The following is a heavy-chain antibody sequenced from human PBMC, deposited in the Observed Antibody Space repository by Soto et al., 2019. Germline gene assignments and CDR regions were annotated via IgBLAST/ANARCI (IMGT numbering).Heavy chain of an antibody. CDR2: FDPEDGET. CDR3: ATDSITMVRGVTNYYYYGLDV. Sequence: GASVKVSCKVSGYTLTELSMHWVRQAPGKGLEWMGGFDPEDGETIYAQKFQGRVTMTEDTSTDTAYMELSSLRSEDTAVYYCATDSITMVRGVTNYYYYGLDVWGQGTTVTVS. D-gene: IGHD3-10*01. J-gene: IGHJ6*02. V-gene: IGHV1-24*01. CDR1: GYTLTELS.